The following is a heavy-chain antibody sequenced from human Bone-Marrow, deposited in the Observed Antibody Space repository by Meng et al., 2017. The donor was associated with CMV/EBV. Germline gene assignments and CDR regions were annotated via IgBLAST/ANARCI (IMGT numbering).Heavy chain of an antibody. V-gene: IGHV4-59*01. CDR3: ARPGTHY. CDR2: IYYSGST. D-gene: IGHD1-1*01. J-gene: IGHJ4*02. Sequence: SETLSLTCTVSGGSISSYYWSWIRQPPGKGLEWIGYIYYSGSTNYNPSLKSRVTISVDTSKNQFSLKLSSVTAADTAVYYCARPGTHYWGQGTLVTVSS. CDR1: GGSISSYY.